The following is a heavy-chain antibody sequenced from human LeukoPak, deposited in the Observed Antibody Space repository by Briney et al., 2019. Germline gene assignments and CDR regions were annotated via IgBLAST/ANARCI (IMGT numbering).Heavy chain of an antibody. CDR1: GFTFSSSA. D-gene: IGHD2-2*01. CDR3: VRGYHSFDL. J-gene: IGHJ4*02. CDR2: ISNNGGYT. V-gene: IGHV3-23*01. Sequence: GGSLRLSCAASGFTFSSSAMSWVRQAPGKGLEWVSAISNNGGYTYYADSVQGRFTISRDNSKSTLCLQMNSLKADDTAVYYCVRGYHSFDLWGQGTLVTVSS.